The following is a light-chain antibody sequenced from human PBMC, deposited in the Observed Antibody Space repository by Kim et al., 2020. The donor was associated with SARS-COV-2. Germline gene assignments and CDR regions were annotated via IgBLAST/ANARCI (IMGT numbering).Light chain of an antibody. Sequence: SLAQGERATLSCRASQSISDYLGWYQHRVGQAPRLIIYNASHRATGIPARCSGSGSGTDFTLTINDLEPEDSAIYYCQHRANWPQTFGQGTKLEI. CDR2: NAS. V-gene: IGKV3-11*01. J-gene: IGKJ2*01. CDR3: QHRANWPQT. CDR1: QSISDY.